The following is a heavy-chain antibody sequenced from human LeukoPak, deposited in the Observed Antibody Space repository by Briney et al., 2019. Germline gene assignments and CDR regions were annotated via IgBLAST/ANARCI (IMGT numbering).Heavy chain of an antibody. CDR2: ISSSSSYI. CDR3: ARESRTVTTIGLDSRYFDY. Sequence: GGSLRVSCAASGFTFSSYSMNWVRQAPGKGLEWVSSISSSSSYIYYADSVKGRFTISRDNAKNSLYLQMNSLRDGDTAVYYCARESRTVTTIGLDSRYFDYWGQGTLVTVSS. J-gene: IGHJ4*02. CDR1: GFTFSSYS. D-gene: IGHD4-17*01. V-gene: IGHV3-21*01.